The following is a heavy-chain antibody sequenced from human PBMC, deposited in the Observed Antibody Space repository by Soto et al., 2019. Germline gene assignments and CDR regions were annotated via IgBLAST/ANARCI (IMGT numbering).Heavy chain of an antibody. CDR3: ARSSGYDYYDSTGIEN. Sequence: GGSLRLSCAASGFSFSSYAMTWARRAPGKGLEWVSAIGGSGITYYADSVKGRITISRDNSRNTVYLQMNSLRAEDTAVYYCARSSGYDYYDSTGIENWGQGTQVTVSS. CDR1: GFSFSSYA. J-gene: IGHJ4*02. D-gene: IGHD3-22*01. CDR2: IGGSGIT. V-gene: IGHV3-23*01.